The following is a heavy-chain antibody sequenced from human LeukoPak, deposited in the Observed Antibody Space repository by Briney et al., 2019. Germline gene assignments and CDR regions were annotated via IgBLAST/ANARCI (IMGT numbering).Heavy chain of an antibody. CDR3: ARVGITELDY. V-gene: IGHV1-8*01. Sequence: ASVKVSCKASVYTFTSYVINCVRQATGQGLEWMGWMNPNSGNTGYAQKFQGRVTMTRNTSISTAYMELSSLRSEDTAVYYCARVGITELDYWGQGTLVTVSS. CDR2: MNPNSGNT. CDR1: VYTFTSYV. J-gene: IGHJ4*02. D-gene: IGHD1-14*01.